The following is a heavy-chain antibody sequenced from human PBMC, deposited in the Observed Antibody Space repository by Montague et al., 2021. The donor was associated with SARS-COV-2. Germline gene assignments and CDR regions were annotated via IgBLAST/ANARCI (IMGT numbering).Heavy chain of an antibody. D-gene: IGHD6-13*01. J-gene: IGHJ5*02. V-gene: IGHV2-70*01. CDR1: GFSLSTSGMC. CDR2: IDWDDDK. Sequence: PALVKPTQTLTLTCTFSGFSLSTSGMCVAWIRQPPGKALEWLALIDWDDDKHYSTSLKTSLTITKDTPKNQVVLTMTNMDPVDTATYYCARGTHQTAAAGTVAFRCYDLDAWGQGTTVTVSS. CDR3: ARGTHQTAAAGTVAFRCYDLDA.